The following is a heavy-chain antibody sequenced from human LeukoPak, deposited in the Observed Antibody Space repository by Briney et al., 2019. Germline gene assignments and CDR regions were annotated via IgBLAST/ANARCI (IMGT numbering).Heavy chain of an antibody. CDR1: GGSISSYY. V-gene: IGHV4-59*12. CDR2: IYYSGST. Sequence: SETLSLTCTVSGGSISSYYWSWIRQPPGKGLEWIGYIYYSGSTNYNPSLKSRVTISVDTSKNQFSLKLSSVTAADTAVYYCARLNVLLWFGELSAPDYWGQGTLVTVSS. D-gene: IGHD3-10*01. J-gene: IGHJ4*02. CDR3: ARLNVLLWFGELSAPDY.